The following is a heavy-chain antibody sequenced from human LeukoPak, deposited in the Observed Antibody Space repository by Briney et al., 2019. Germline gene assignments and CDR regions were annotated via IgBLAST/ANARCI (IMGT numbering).Heavy chain of an antibody. J-gene: IGHJ4*02. CDR3: ARGVDYDWFFDY. V-gene: IGHV3-21*01. CDR1: GCTFSSYC. Sequence: PGGSLRLSCAASGCTFSSYCMNWVRQAPGKGLEWVSSISSSRSYIYYAAPVKGRITISRDNAKKSLYLQMNSLRAEDTGVYYCARGVDYDWFFDYWRQGTLVSVSP. CDR2: ISSSRSYI. D-gene: IGHD3-16*01.